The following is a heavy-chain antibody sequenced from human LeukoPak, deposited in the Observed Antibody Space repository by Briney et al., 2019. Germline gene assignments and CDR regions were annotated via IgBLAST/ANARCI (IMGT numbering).Heavy chain of an antibody. CDR3: AKDMKIKAAGYYFDY. CDR2: IANDGRDK. CDR1: GFTFSDYG. V-gene: IGHV3-30*18. D-gene: IGHD6-13*01. J-gene: IGHJ4*02. Sequence: PGRSLRLSCAASGFTFSDYGMHWVRQAPGKGLEWVAVIANDGRDKKYADSVRGRFTISRDNSKNTVYLQMNSLRAEDTAVFYCAKDMKIKAAGYYFDYWGQGTLVTVSS.